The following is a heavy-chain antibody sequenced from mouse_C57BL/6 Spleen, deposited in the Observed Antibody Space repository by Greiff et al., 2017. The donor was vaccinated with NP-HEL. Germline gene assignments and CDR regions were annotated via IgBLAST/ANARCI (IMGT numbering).Heavy chain of an antibody. D-gene: IGHD1-1*01. CDR2: INPGSGGT. Sequence: QVQLQQSGAELVRPGTSVKVSCKASGYAFTNYLIEWVKQRPGQGLEWIGVINPGSGGTNYNEKFKGKATLTADKSSSTAYMQLSSLTSEDSAVYFCARDWGTSYGSSLYYAMDYWGQGTSVTVSS. CDR3: ARDWGTSYGSSLYYAMDY. V-gene: IGHV1-54*01. J-gene: IGHJ4*01. CDR1: GYAFTNYL.